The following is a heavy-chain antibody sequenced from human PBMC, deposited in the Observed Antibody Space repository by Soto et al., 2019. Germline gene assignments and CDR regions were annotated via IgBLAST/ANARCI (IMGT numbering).Heavy chain of an antibody. V-gene: IGHV3-74*01. CDR1: GYTFSSYW. CDR3: ARVMANLPWYFDY. Sequence: PGGSLRLSCAASGYTFSSYWMHWVRQAPGKGLVWVSRVNGDGSSTSYADPVKGRFTISRDNAKNTAHLQMDSLRAEDTAVYYCARVMANLPWYFDYWGQGTLVTVSS. J-gene: IGHJ4*02. D-gene: IGHD2-8*01. CDR2: VNGDGSST.